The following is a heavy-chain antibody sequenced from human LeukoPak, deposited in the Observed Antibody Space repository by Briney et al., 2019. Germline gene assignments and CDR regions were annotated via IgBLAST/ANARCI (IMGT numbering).Heavy chain of an antibody. V-gene: IGHV3-30*04. CDR1: GFTFSTYA. CDR2: ISYDGTNK. J-gene: IGHJ4*02. Sequence: PGGSLRLSCAASGFTFSTYAMHWVRQAPGKGLEWVAVISYDGTNKFHADSVKGRFTISGDNSKNTLYLQMNSLRAEDTAVYYCARDQPEAFDYWGQGTLVTVSS. CDR3: ARDQPEAFDY.